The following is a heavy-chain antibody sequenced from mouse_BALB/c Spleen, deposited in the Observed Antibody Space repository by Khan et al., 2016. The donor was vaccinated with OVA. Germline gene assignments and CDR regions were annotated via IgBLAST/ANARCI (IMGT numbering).Heavy chain of an antibody. D-gene: IGHD2-2*01. CDR3: SRSGYGSFAY. V-gene: IGHV1S81*02. CDR1: GYTFTSYY. CDR2: INPSSGGT. Sequence: QVQLQQSGAELVKPGASVRLSCKASGYTFTSYYLYWVKQRPGQGLVWIGDINPSSGGTNFNEKFKSKATLTVDKSSSTAYIQLNSLTSEDSAVYYCSRSGYGSFAYWGQGTLVTVSA. J-gene: IGHJ3*01.